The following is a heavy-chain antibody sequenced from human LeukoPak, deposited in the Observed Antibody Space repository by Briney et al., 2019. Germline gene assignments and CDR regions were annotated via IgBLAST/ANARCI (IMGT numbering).Heavy chain of an antibody. CDR1: GFTFSSYA. J-gene: IGHJ3*02. CDR2: ISGSGGST. CDR3: AKDRSDYDFWSGYYTPIRGAFDI. D-gene: IGHD3-3*01. V-gene: IGHV3-23*01. Sequence: GGSLRLSCAASGFTFSSYAMSWVRQAPGKGLEWVSAISGSGGSTYYADSVKGRFAISRDNSKNTLYLQMNSLRAEVTAVYYCAKDRSDYDFWSGYYTPIRGAFDIWGQGTMVTVYS.